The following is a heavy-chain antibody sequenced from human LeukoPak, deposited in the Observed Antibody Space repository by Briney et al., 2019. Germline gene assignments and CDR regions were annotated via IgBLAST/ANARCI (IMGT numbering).Heavy chain of an antibody. CDR2: ISSSSSYI. CDR3: ASGALLGDYYFDY. V-gene: IGHV3-21*01. D-gene: IGHD2/OR15-2a*01. J-gene: IGHJ4*02. Sequence: GGSLRLSCAASGFTFSNYSMNCVRQAPGKGVEWVSSISSSSSYIYYADSVKGRFTISRDNAKNSLYLQMNSLRAEDTAVYYCASGALLGDYYFDYWGQGTLVSVSS. CDR1: GFTFSNYS.